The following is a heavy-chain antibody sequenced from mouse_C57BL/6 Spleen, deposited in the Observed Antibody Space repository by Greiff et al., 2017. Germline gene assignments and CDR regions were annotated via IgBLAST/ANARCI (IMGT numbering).Heavy chain of an antibody. CDR1: GFSLSTSGMG. V-gene: IGHV8-12*01. CDR3: ARIYGSSYRVFDY. Sequence: QVTLKESGPGILQSSQTLSLTCSFSGFSLSTSGMGVSWIRQPSGKGLEWLAHIYWDDDKRYNPSLKSRLTISKDTSRNQVFLKITSVDTADPATYYCARIYGSSYRVFDYWGQGTTLTVSS. D-gene: IGHD1-1*01. J-gene: IGHJ2*01. CDR2: IYWDDDK.